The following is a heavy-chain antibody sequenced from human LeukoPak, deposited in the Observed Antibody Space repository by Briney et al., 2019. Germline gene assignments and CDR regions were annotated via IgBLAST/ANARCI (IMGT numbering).Heavy chain of an antibody. CDR3: ARDSRIAAAGNAFDI. CDR1: GYTFTGYY. J-gene: IGHJ3*02. V-gene: IGHV1-2*02. D-gene: IGHD6-13*01. Sequence: ASVKVSCKASGYTFTGYYMHWVRQAPGQGLEWMGWINPNSGGTNYAQKFQGRVTMTRDTSISTAYMELSRLRSDDTAVYYCARDSRIAAAGNAFDIWGQGTMVTVSS. CDR2: INPNSGGT.